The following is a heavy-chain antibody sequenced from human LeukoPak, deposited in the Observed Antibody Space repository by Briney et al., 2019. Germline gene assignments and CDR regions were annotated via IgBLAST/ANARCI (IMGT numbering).Heavy chain of an antibody. J-gene: IGHJ4*02. D-gene: IGHD2-15*01. CDR1: AYSISSGYY. CDR2: IYHGGSI. CDR3: ARARPAYSDFDY. Sequence: SETLSLACTVSAYSISSGYYWGWIRQPPGKGLEWIGNIYHGGSIYYNPSLKSRVTISVDTSKNQFSLKLSSVTAADTAVYYCARARPAYSDFDYWGQGTLVTVSS. V-gene: IGHV4-38-2*02.